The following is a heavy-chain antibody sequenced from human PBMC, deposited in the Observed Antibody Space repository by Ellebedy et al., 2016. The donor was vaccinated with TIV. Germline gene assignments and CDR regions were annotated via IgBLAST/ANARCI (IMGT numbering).Heavy chain of an antibody. CDR2: ISHSGGKT. D-gene: IGHD3-10*01. CDR3: VKPGGPVLLWLGETK. V-gene: IGHV3-23*01. Sequence: GESLKISCEVSGFTFRQYAMSWVRQAPGKGLEWVSSISHSGGKTYYADSVKGQFTISRDNSKTRLYLKMNSLRAEDTAVYYCVKPGGPVLLWLGETKWGQGTPVTVSS. J-gene: IGHJ4*02. CDR1: GFTFRQYA.